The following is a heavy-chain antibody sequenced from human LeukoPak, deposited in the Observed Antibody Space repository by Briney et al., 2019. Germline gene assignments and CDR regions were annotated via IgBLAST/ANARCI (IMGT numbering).Heavy chain of an antibody. CDR2: ISGRGEAI. D-gene: IGHD2-15*01. Sequence: GGSLRLSCAASGFTFSEHNMDWVGQAPGKRLEWISYISGRGEAIFYADSVQGRFTISRDNAKNSIYLQMNGLTAEDTAVYYCARTYGSGSLDYGGQGTLVTVSS. CDR3: ARTYGSGSLDY. J-gene: IGHJ4*02. V-gene: IGHV3-48*01. CDR1: GFTFSEHN.